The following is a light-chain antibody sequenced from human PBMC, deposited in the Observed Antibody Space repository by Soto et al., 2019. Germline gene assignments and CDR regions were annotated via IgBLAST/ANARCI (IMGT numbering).Light chain of an antibody. CDR1: SSNIGSNT. CDR3: AAWDDSLNGYV. V-gene: IGLV1-44*01. J-gene: IGLJ1*01. Sequence: VLTQPPSASGTPGRRVVISCSGSSSNIGSNTVNWYQQLPGTAPKLLIYSNNHRPSGVPDRFSGSKSGTSASLAISGLQSDDEADYYCAAWDDSLNGYVFATGTKVTVL. CDR2: SNN.